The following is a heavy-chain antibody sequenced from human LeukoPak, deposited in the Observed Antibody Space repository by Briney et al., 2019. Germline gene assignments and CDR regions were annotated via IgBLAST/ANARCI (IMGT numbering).Heavy chain of an antibody. Sequence: ASVKVSCKASGYTFTSYYMHWVRQAPGQGLEWMGIINPSGGSTSYAQKFQGRVTMTRDMSTSTVYMELSSLRSEDTAVYYCATDEKQGYCSGGSCGHYWGQGTLVTVSS. J-gene: IGHJ4*02. V-gene: IGHV1-46*01. CDR2: INPSGGST. D-gene: IGHD2-15*01. CDR1: GYTFTSYY. CDR3: ATDEKQGYCSGGSCGHY.